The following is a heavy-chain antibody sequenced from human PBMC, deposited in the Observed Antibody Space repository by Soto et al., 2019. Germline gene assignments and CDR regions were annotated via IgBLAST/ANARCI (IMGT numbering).Heavy chain of an antibody. CDR3: ARYRYYYDSSGSDAFDI. Sequence: GGSLRLSCAASGFTFSSYWMSWVRQAPGKGLEWVANIKQDESEKYYVDSVKGRFTISRDNAENSLYLQMNSLRAEDTAVYYCARYRYYYDSSGSDAFDIWGQGTMVTVSS. CDR1: GFTFSSYW. CDR2: IKQDESEK. V-gene: IGHV3-7*01. J-gene: IGHJ3*02. D-gene: IGHD3-22*01.